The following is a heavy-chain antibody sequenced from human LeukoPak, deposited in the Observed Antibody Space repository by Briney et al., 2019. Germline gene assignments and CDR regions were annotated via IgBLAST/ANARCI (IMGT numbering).Heavy chain of an antibody. V-gene: IGHV3-23*01. Sequence: GGSLRLSCAASGFTFSSYAMNWVRQAPGKGLEWVSGISGSGTNTDCIDSVKGRFTVSRDNSKNTLCLQMNSLRAEDAAVYYCAKAPLSRCTGAICYALDYWGQGTLVTVSS. D-gene: IGHD2-15*01. CDR3: AKAPLSRCTGAICYALDY. J-gene: IGHJ4*02. CDR2: ISGSGTNT. CDR1: GFTFSSYA.